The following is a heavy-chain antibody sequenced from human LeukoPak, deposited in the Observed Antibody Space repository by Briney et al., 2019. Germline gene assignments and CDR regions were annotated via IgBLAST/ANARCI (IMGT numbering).Heavy chain of an antibody. Sequence: GGSLRLSCAASGFTFSSYWMSWVRQAPGTGLEWVANIKQDGSEKYYVDSVKGRFTISRDNAKNSLYLQMNSLRAEDTAVYYCARHAGITGNDFDYWGQGTLVTVSS. V-gene: IGHV3-7*01. CDR3: ARHAGITGNDFDY. J-gene: IGHJ4*02. CDR2: IKQDGSEK. D-gene: IGHD1-20*01. CDR1: GFTFSSYW.